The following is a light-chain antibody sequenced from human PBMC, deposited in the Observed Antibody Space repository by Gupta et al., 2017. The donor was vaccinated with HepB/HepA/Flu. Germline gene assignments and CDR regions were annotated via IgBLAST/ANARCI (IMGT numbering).Light chain of an antibody. J-gene: IGLJ1*01. V-gene: IGLV3-19*01. CDR2: GKN. Sequence: SSELTQDPAVPVALGLTVRNTCQGDSLRSYYASWYQQKPGQAPVLVIYGKNNRPSGIPDRFSGSSSGNTASLTITGAQAEDEADYYCNSRDSSGNRVFGTGTKVTVL. CDR3: NSRDSSGNRV. CDR1: SLRSYY.